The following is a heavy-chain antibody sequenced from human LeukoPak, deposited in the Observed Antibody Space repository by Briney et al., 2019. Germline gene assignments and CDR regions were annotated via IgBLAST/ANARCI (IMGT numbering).Heavy chain of an antibody. V-gene: IGHV3-11*01. CDR1: GFTFGDYY. Sequence: PGGSLRLSCAASGFTFGDYYMAWIRQAPGKGLEYISDLSNSGGTKYYADSVKGRFTISRDNAKNSLILQMDRLTFEDTAIYYCARDTLTDIAARPLDYWGQGTLVTVSS. CDR2: LSNSGGTK. D-gene: IGHD6-6*01. J-gene: IGHJ4*02. CDR3: ARDTLTDIAARPLDY.